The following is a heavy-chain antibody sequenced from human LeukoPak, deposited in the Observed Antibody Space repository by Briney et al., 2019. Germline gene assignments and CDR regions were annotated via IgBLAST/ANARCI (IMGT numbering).Heavy chain of an antibody. J-gene: IGHJ3*02. V-gene: IGHV3-23*01. CDR1: GFTFSSYA. CDR3: ARSIYGSGSYYAFDI. CDR2: ISGSGGGT. D-gene: IGHD3-10*01. Sequence: PGGSLRLSCAASGFTFSSYAMSWVRQAPGNGLEWVSAISGSGGGTYYADSVKGRFTISRDNSKNTLSLQMNSLRAEDTAVFYCARSIYGSGSYYAFDIWGQGTTVTVSS.